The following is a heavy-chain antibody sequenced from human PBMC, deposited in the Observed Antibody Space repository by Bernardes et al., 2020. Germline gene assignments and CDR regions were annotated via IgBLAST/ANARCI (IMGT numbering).Heavy chain of an antibody. J-gene: IGHJ4*02. CDR3: ARHGGEDIIIVPNTDY. V-gene: IGHV3-23*01. D-gene: IGHD2-2*01. Sequence: GGSLRLSCAASGFIFTNYAMTWIRQAPGKGLEWVSTVSGSGGSTYYADSVRGRFTIPRDNSKNTLYLQMNSLRAEDTAVYYCARHGGEDIIIVPNTDYWGRGTLVTVSS. CDR1: GFIFTNYA. CDR2: VSGSGGST.